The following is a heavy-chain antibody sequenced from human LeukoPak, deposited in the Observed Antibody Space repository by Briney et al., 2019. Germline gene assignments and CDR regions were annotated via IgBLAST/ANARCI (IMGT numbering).Heavy chain of an antibody. CDR3: AREQISSWYGRALEHFDY. D-gene: IGHD6-13*01. CDR1: GFTFSSYW. CDR2: INSDGSST. V-gene: IGHV3-74*01. Sequence: HSGGSLRLSCAASGFTFSSYWMHWVRQAPGKGLVWVSRINSDGSSTSYADSVKGRFTISRDNSKNTLYLQMNSLRAEDTAVYYCAREQISSWYGRALEHFDYWGQGTLVTVSS. J-gene: IGHJ4*02.